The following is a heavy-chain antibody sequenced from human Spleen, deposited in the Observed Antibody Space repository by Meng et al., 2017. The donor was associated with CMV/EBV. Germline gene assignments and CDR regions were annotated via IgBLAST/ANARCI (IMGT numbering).Heavy chain of an antibody. D-gene: IGHD2-2*02. CDR3: AREVCSSTSCYTDY. J-gene: IGHJ4*02. V-gene: IGHV1-46*01. CDR2: INPSGGST. CDR1: GYTFTSYY. Sequence: AGVKVSCKASGYTFTSYYIHWVRQAPGQGLEWMGIINPSGGSTSYTQKFQGRVTMTRDTSTSTVYVELSSLRSEDTAVYYYAREVCSSTSCYTDYWGQGTLVTVSS.